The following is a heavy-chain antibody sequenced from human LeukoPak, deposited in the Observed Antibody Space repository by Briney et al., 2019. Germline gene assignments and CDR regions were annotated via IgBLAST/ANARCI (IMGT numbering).Heavy chain of an antibody. D-gene: IGHD3-22*01. Sequence: PGGSLRLSCAASGFTFSSYAMSWVRQAPGKGLEWVSTISGSGGSTYYADSVKGRFTISRDNSKNTLYLQMNSLRAEDTAVYYCAKGYYDSSVLDAFDIWGQGTMVTVSS. CDR3: AKGYYDSSVLDAFDI. CDR1: GFTFSSYA. CDR2: ISGSGGST. V-gene: IGHV3-23*01. J-gene: IGHJ3*02.